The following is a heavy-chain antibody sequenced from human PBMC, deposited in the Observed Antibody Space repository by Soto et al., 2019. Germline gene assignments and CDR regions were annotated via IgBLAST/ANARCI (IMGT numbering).Heavy chain of an antibody. D-gene: IGHD3-22*01. Sequence: GGSLRLSCAASGFTFSSYGMHWVRQAPGKGQERVAVIWYDGSNKYYAESVKGRFTISRDNSKNTLYLQMNSLRAEDTAVYYCARDSYYYDSSGYYPFEYYYYGMDVWGQGTTVTVSS. J-gene: IGHJ6*02. CDR2: IWYDGSNK. V-gene: IGHV3-33*01. CDR3: ARDSYYYDSSGYYPFEYYYYGMDV. CDR1: GFTFSSYG.